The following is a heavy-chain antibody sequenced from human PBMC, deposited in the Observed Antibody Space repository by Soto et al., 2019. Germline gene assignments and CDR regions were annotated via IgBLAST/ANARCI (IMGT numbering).Heavy chain of an antibody. CDR2: ITTYNGAA. CDR3: ARFVPGFDY. Sequence: GASVKVSCKASGFTFTTYGFNWVRQAPGQGLEWVAWITTYNGAASYPQRLQGRVTVTTDTPTTTAYMELRGLRSDDTAVYYCARFVPGFDYWGQGTLVTVSS. J-gene: IGHJ4*02. V-gene: IGHV1-18*04. CDR1: GFTFTTYG.